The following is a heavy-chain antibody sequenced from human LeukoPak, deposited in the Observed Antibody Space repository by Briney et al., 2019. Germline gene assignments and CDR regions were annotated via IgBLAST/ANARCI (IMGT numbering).Heavy chain of an antibody. D-gene: IGHD2-8*02. CDR3: ATYRQVLLPFES. J-gene: IGHJ4*02. CDR2: IKEDGSEK. Sequence: GGSLRLSCAASGFTFSSNWMSWVRQAPGKGLEWVANIKEDGSEKYYVDSVRGRFTISRDNSKSTLSLQMNSLRAEDTAIYYCATYRQVLLPFESWGQGTLVTVSS. V-gene: IGHV3-7*03. CDR1: GFTFSSNW.